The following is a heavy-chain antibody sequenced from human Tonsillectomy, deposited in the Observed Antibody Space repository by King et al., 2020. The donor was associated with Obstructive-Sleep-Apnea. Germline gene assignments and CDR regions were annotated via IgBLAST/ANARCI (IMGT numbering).Heavy chain of an antibody. D-gene: IGHD2-15*01. J-gene: IGHJ4*02. V-gene: IGHV7-4-1*02. CDR2: INTNTGNP. CDR3: ARGYCGSASCSNFDY. Sequence: QLVQSGSELKKPGASVKVSCKASGYTFTSYAINWVRHAPGQGLEWMGWINTNTGNPTSAHAFTRQVVFSLDTSGSTAYLQISGLKTEDTAVYYCARGYCGSASCSNFDYWGQGTLVTVSS. CDR1: GYTFTSYA.